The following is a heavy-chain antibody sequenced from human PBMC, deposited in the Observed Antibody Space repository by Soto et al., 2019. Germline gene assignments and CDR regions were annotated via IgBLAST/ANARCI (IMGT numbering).Heavy chain of an antibody. Sequence: GGSLRLSCAASGFTFSSYWMSWVRQAPGKGLEWVANIKQDGSEKYYVDSVKGRFTISRDNAKNSLYLQMNSLRAEDTAVYYCARDNWDVDTAMVYYYYYMDVWGKGTTVTVSS. CDR3: ARDNWDVDTAMVYYYYYMDV. V-gene: IGHV3-7*03. D-gene: IGHD5-18*01. CDR2: IKQDGSEK. J-gene: IGHJ6*03. CDR1: GFTFSSYW.